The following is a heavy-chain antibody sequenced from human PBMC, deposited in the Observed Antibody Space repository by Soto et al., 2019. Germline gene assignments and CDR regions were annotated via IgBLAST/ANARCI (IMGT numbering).Heavy chain of an antibody. V-gene: IGHV4-30-4*01. CDR1: GGSISSGDYY. D-gene: IGHD3-10*01. Sequence: QVQLQESGPGLVKPSQTLSLTCTVSGGSISSGDYYWSWIRQPPGNGLEWIGYIYYSGSTYYNPSLKSRVTISVDTSKNQFSLKLSSVTAADTAVYYCARGGLWFGELRGDYYFDYWGQGTLVTVSS. J-gene: IGHJ4*02. CDR3: ARGGLWFGELRGDYYFDY. CDR2: IYYSGST.